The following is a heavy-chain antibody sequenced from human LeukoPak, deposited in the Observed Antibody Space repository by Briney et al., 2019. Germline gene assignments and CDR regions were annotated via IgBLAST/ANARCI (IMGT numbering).Heavy chain of an antibody. CDR1: GFTFSSYA. Sequence: GGSLRLSCAASGFTFSSYAMSWVRQAPGKGLEWVSAISGSGGSTYYADSVKGRFAISRDNSKNTLYLQMNSLRAEDTAVYYCAKGVFIVVVVPAALDAFDIWGQGTMVTVSS. CDR3: AKGVFIVVVVPAALDAFDI. CDR2: ISGSGGST. D-gene: IGHD2-2*01. V-gene: IGHV3-23*01. J-gene: IGHJ3*02.